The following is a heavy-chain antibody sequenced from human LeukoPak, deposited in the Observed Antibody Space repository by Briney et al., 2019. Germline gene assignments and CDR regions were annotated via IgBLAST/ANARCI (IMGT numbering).Heavy chain of an antibody. CDR1: GFTFSSYS. D-gene: IGHD3-10*01. CDR3: AKKGGFGDTYYYYYMDV. Sequence: PGGSLRLSCAASGFTFSSYSMNWVRQAPGKGLEWVSSISSSSSYIYYADSVKGRFTISRDNAKNSLYLQMNTLRAEDTAVYYCAKKGGFGDTYYYYYMDVWGKGTTVTVSS. V-gene: IGHV3-21*04. J-gene: IGHJ6*03. CDR2: ISSSSSYI.